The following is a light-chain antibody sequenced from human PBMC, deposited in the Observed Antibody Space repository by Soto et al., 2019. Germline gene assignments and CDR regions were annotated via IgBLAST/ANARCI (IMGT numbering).Light chain of an antibody. V-gene: IGKV1-9*01. CDR1: QCNNSY. CDR3: QQLNDHRFS. J-gene: IGKJ2*01. Sequence: IQLTQSPSSLSASVGDRVTISCRASQCNNSYLAWYHQKSGKAPNLLIYGASTFQSVVPSRFSGSGSGTDITLTISSLQPEDFATYYCQQLNDHRFSFGQGTKLAIK. CDR2: GAS.